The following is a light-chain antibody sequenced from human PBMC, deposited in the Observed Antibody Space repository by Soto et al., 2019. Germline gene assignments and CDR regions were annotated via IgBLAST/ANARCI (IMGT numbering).Light chain of an antibody. Sequence: QSALAQPRPVSGSPGQSVTISCTGTSSDVGGYNYVSWYQQHPGKAPKLMLYDVSKRPSGVPDRFSGSKSGNTASPTISGLQAEDEADYYCCSYAGNYVYVFGTGTKVTVL. CDR2: DVS. J-gene: IGLJ1*01. CDR1: SSDVGGYNY. V-gene: IGLV2-11*01. CDR3: CSYAGNYVYV.